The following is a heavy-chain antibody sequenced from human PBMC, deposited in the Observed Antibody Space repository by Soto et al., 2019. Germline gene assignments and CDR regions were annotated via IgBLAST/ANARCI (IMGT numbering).Heavy chain of an antibody. D-gene: IGHD6-6*01. CDR2: IYHSGST. V-gene: IGHV4-61*01. Sequence: PSETLSLTCTVSGGSVSSGSYYWSWIRQPPGKGLEWIGYIYHSGSTNYNPSLKSRVTISVDTSKNQFSLKLSSVTAADTAVYYCARDYSSSTNYYYYGMDVWGQGTTVTVSS. CDR3: ARDYSSSTNYYYYGMDV. J-gene: IGHJ6*02. CDR1: GGSVSSGSYY.